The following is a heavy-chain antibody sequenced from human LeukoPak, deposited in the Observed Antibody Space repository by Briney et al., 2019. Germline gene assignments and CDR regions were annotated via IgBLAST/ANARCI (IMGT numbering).Heavy chain of an antibody. CDR1: GFSFSNYG. Sequence: GGSLRLSCTASGFSFSNYGMGWVRQAPGKGLEWVSAITNSGGSTHFADSMKGRFTISRDNSKNMLYLQMSSLRADDTAVYYCAKDARRTSGWYYFDYWGQGALVTVSS. D-gene: IGHD6-19*01. V-gene: IGHV3-23*01. CDR2: ITNSGGST. J-gene: IGHJ4*02. CDR3: AKDARRTSGWYYFDY.